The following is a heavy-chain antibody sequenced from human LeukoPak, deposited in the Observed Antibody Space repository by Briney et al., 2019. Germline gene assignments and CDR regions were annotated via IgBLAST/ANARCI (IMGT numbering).Heavy chain of an antibody. V-gene: IGHV3-53*01. J-gene: IGHJ6*03. CDR1: GFTVSSNF. Sequence: GGSLRLSCAASGFTVSSNFMSWVRQAPGKGLEWVSVIYSGGSTHYADSVKGRFTISRDNSKNTLYLQMNSLRAEDTAVYYCASREMAGVRYYFYFLGVWGDGTTVTVSS. D-gene: IGHD5-24*01. CDR3: ASREMAGVRYYFYFLGV. CDR2: IYSGGST.